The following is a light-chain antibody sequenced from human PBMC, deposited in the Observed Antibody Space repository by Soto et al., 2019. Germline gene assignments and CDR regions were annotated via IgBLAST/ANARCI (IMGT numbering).Light chain of an antibody. CDR3: QTWGTGIGV. V-gene: IGLV4-69*01. CDR2: LNSDGSH. CDR1: SGHSSYA. J-gene: IGLJ2*01. Sequence: QPVLTQSPSASASLGASVKLTCTLSSGHSSYAIAWHQQQPEKGPRYLMKLNSDGSHRKGDGIPGRFSGSSSGAEHYLTISSLQSEDEADYYCQTWGTGIGVFGGGTQLTVL.